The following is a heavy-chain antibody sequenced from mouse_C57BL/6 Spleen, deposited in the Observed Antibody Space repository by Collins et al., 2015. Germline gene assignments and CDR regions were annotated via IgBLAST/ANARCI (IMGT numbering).Heavy chain of an antibody. D-gene: IGHD4-1*01. CDR1: GYSFTSYY. Sequence: QVQLQQSGPELVKPGASVKISCKASGYSFTSYYIHWVKQRPGQGLEWIGWIYPGSGNTKYNEKFKGKATLTADTSSSTAYMQLSSLTSEDSAVYYCARWTGTYAMDYWGQGTSVTVSS. V-gene: IGHV1-66*01. CDR3: ARWTGTYAMDY. J-gene: IGHJ4*01. CDR2: IYPGSGNT.